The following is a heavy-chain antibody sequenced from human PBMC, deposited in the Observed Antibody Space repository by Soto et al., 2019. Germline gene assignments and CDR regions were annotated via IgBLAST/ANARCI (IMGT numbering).Heavy chain of an antibody. CDR3: ARDDFWNGYNIDY. CDR2: ISFDGSNK. J-gene: IGHJ4*02. V-gene: IGHV3-30-3*01. D-gene: IGHD3-3*01. CDR1: GFTFSTYA. Sequence: QVHLVESGGGVVQPGRSLRLSCAASGFTFSTYAMHWVRQAPGKGLEWVALISFDGSNKYYVDSVKGRFTISRDNSKNPLYLPMNSLRADDTAVYYCARDDFWNGYNIDYWGQGTLVTVSS.